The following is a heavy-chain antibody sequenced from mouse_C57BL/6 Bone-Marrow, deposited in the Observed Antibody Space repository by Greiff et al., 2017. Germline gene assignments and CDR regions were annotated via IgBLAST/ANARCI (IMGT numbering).Heavy chain of an antibody. D-gene: IGHD2-1*01. CDR2: ISDGGSYT. V-gene: IGHV5-4*01. J-gene: IGHJ2*01. CDR3: ARDGNPFDY. Sequence: EVKLVESGGGLVKPGGSLKLSCAASGFTFSSYAMSWVRQTPEKRLEWVATISDGGSYTYYPDNVKGRFTISRDNAKNNLYLQMSHLKSEDTARDYCARDGNPFDYWGQGTTLTVSS. CDR1: GFTFSSYA.